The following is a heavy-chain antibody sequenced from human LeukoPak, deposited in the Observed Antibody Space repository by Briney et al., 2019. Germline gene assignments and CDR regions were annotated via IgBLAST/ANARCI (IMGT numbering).Heavy chain of an antibody. CDR3: ARLQKTYSSSWYYNWFDP. V-gene: IGHV4-59*01. D-gene: IGHD6-13*01. CDR1: GGSFSGYY. CDR2: IYYSGST. Sequence: SETLSLTCAVYGGSFSGYYWSWIRQPPGKGLEWIGYIYYSGSTNYSPSLKSRVTISVDTSKNQFSLKLSSVTAADTAVYYCARLQKTYSSSWYYNWFDPWGQGTLVTVSS. J-gene: IGHJ5*02.